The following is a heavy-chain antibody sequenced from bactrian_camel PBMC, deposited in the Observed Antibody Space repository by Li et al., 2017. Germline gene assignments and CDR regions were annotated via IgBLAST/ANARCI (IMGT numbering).Heavy chain of an antibody. D-gene: IGHD5*01. Sequence: VQLVESGGGSVQAGGSLRLSCAASGYTVSTHCMGWFRQAPGKEREGVAYFYTTGGATYYADSVKGRSTMSQDNAKNTVYLQINSLKPEDSATYYCAAGQGVGWCLDVIRVGAEPDFDYWGHGTQVTVS. V-gene: IGHV3S35*01. CDR2: FYTTGGAT. CDR1: GYTVSTHC. CDR3: AAGQGVGWCLDVIRVGAEPDFDY. J-gene: IGHJ6*01.